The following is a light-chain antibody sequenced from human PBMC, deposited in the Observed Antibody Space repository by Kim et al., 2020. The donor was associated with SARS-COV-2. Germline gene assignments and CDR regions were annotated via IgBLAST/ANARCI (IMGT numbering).Light chain of an antibody. CDR2: DAS. Sequence: DIQMTQSPSTLSASAGDRVTITCRASQSISSWLAWYQQKPGKAPKLLIYDASRLESGVPSRFSGSGSGTEFTLTISSLQPDDFATYYCQQYNSYPLTFGGGTKVDIK. V-gene: IGKV1-5*01. J-gene: IGKJ4*01. CDR1: QSISSW. CDR3: QQYNSYPLT.